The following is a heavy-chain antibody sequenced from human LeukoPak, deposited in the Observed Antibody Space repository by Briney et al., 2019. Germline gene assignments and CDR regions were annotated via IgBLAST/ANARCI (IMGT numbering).Heavy chain of an antibody. J-gene: IGHJ4*02. V-gene: IGHV1-46*01. D-gene: IGHD5-18*01. Sequence: ASVKVSCKASGYTFTSYYMHWVRQAPGQGLEWMGIIDPSGGNTNYAQKFQGRVTMTRDTSTSTVYMELSSLGSEDTAVYYCARAVQLWSTLDYWGQGTLVTVSS. CDR2: IDPSGGNT. CDR3: ARAVQLWSTLDY. CDR1: GYTFTSYY.